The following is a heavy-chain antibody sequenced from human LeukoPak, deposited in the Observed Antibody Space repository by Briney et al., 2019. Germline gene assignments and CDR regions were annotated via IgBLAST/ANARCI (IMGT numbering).Heavy chain of an antibody. CDR2: ISYDGSNK. Sequence: GGSLRLSCAASGFTFSSYAMSWVRQAPGKGLEWVAVISYDGSNKYYADSVKGRFTISRDNSKNTLYLQMNSLRAEDTAVYYCAKDNRRNPSYFDYWGQGTLVTVSS. CDR3: AKDNRRNPSYFDY. V-gene: IGHV3-30*18. J-gene: IGHJ4*02. CDR1: GFTFSSYA.